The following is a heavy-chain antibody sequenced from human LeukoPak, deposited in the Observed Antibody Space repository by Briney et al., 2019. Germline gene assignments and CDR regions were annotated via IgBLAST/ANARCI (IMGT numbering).Heavy chain of an antibody. CDR1: GFTFSSYG. J-gene: IGHJ6*03. CDR2: ISYDGSNK. CDR3: ARVGSSGWYDDDYYYYMDV. Sequence: PGGSLRLSCAASGFTFSSYGMHWVRQAPGKGLEWVAVISYDGSNKYYADSVKGRFTISRDNAKNSLYLQMNSLRAEDTAVYYCARVGSSGWYDDDYYYYMDVWGKGTTVTVSS. D-gene: IGHD6-19*01. V-gene: IGHV3-30*03.